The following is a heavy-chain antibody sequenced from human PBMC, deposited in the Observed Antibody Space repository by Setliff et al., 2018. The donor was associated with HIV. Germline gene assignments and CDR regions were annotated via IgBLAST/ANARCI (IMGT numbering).Heavy chain of an antibody. D-gene: IGHD2-2*01. J-gene: IGHJ5*02. CDR1: GGSISSGDYY. Sequence: SETLSLTCTVSGGSISSGDYYWSWIRQPPGKGLEWIGYIYYSGSTYYNPSLKSRVTISVDTSKNQFSLKLSSVTAADTAVYYCSRGGGNSCDPWGQGTLVTVSS. V-gene: IGHV4-30-4*08. CDR3: SRGGGNSCDP. CDR2: IYYSGST.